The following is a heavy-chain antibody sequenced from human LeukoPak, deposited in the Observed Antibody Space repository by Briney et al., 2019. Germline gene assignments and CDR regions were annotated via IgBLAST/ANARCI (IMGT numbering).Heavy chain of an antibody. V-gene: IGHV3-66*01. D-gene: IGHD6-19*01. J-gene: IGHJ4*02. Sequence: GGSLRLSCAASGISVSSNYMSWVRQAPGKGLQWVSVIYVDGSTYYADSVKGRITISRDNSKNTLYLQMNSLRAEDTAVYYCAKDRGYSSGWYGAYWGQGTLVTVSS. CDR1: GISVSSNY. CDR3: AKDRGYSSGWYGAY. CDR2: IYVDGST.